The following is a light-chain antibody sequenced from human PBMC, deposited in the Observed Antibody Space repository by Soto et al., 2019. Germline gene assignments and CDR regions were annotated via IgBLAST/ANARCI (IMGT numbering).Light chain of an antibody. Sequence: EIVLTQSPGTLSLSPGERATLSCRASQSVNSTYLAWYQQKPGQAPRLLIYGASSRATGIPDRFSGSGSGTVFTVTISRLEPEDFAVYYCQQYDTSPVTFGGGTKVEIK. CDR2: GAS. V-gene: IGKV3-20*01. CDR3: QQYDTSPVT. J-gene: IGKJ4*01. CDR1: QSVNSTY.